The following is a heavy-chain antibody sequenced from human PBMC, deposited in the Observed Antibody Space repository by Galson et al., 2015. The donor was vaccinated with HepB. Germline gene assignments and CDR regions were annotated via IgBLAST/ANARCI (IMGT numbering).Heavy chain of an antibody. CDR2: ITPSGDNT. V-gene: IGHV3-23*01. J-gene: IGHJ4*02. D-gene: IGHD6-19*01. Sequence: LRLSCAASGFPFSYYAMTWVRQAPGKGLEWVSAITPSGDNTYSADSLKGRFSISRGNSKNTVFLQMNSLRADDTAIYFCAKVFPEKTDGWYRQALYYFDSWGQGTRVTVSS. CDR1: GFPFSYYA. CDR3: AKVFPEKTDGWYRQALYYFDS.